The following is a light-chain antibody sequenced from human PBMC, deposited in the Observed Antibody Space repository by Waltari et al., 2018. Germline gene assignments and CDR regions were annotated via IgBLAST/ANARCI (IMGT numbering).Light chain of an antibody. V-gene: IGKV1-5*03. J-gene: IGKJ4*01. Sequence: DIQMTQSPSTLSASVGDRVTITCRASQIISTWLAWYQQKPGKAPKLLIYKASGLESGVPSRFSGSGSGTEFTLTISSLQPDDFATYYCQQYNDYPPTFGGGTKVEIK. CDR2: KAS. CDR3: QQYNDYPPT. CDR1: QIISTW.